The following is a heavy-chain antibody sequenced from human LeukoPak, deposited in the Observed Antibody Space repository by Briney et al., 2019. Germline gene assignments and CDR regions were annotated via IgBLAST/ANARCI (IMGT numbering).Heavy chain of an antibody. CDR2: IYYSGST. V-gene: IGHV4-59*01. J-gene: IGHJ5*02. CDR3: ARDSSSGGFDP. Sequence: SETLSLTCTVSGGSISRYYWSWIRQPPGKGLEWIGYIYYSGSTNYNPSLKSRVTISVDTSKNQFSLKLSSVTAADTAVYYCARDSSSGGFDPWGQGTLVTVSS. CDR1: GGSISRYY. D-gene: IGHD6-19*01.